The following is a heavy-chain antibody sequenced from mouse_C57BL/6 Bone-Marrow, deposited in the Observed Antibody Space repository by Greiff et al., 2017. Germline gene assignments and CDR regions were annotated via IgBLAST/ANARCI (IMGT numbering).Heavy chain of an antibody. CDR1: GFNIKDDY. V-gene: IGHV14-4*01. CDR2: IDPENGDT. CDR3: TTCLSPFAY. Sequence: EVQLQQSGAELVRPGASVKLSCTASGFNIKDDYMHWVKQRPEQGLEWIGWIDPENGDTEYASKFQGKANITADTSSNTAYLQLSSLTSEDTAVYYCTTCLSPFAYWGQGTLVTVSA. J-gene: IGHJ3*01.